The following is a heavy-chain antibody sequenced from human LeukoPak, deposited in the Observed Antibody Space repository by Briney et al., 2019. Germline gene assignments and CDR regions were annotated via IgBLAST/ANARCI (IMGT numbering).Heavy chain of an antibody. Sequence: GGSLRLSCAASGFTFSSYAMHWVRQAPGKGLEWVAVISYDGSNKYYADSVKGRFTISRDNSKNTLYLQMNSLRAEDTAVYYCAREGLQRGYDILTGYYFDYYGMDVWGQGTTVTVSS. CDR2: ISYDGSNK. J-gene: IGHJ6*02. V-gene: IGHV3-30*04. CDR3: AREGLQRGYDILTGYYFDYYGMDV. D-gene: IGHD3-9*01. CDR1: GFTFSSYA.